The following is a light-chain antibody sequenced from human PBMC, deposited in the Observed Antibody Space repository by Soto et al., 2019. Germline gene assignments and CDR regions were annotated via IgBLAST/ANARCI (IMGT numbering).Light chain of an antibody. CDR1: QRVSSN. CDR2: ATS. V-gene: IGKV3-15*01. Sequence: EIVMTQSPATLSVSPGERATLSCRASQRVSSNLAWYQQKPGQAPRLLIYATSTRATGIPDRFSGGGSGTEFTITISSLQSEDFAVYHCQQYDNKPPITFGKGTRLEIK. CDR3: QQYDNKPPIT. J-gene: IGKJ5*01.